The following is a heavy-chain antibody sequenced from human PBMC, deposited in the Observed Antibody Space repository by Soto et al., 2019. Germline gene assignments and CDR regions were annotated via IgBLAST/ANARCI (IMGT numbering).Heavy chain of an antibody. CDR1: GYTFTSYP. CDR2: INAGNGNT. CDR3: ARGTTISPGGYYYYYGMDV. J-gene: IGHJ6*02. D-gene: IGHD3-9*01. V-gene: IGHV1-3*01. Sequence: ASVKVSCKASGYTFTSYPMHWVRQAPGQRLEWMGWINAGNGNTKYSQKFQGRVTITRDTSASTAYMELSSLRSEDTAVYYCARGTTISPGGYYYYYGMDVWGQGTTVTVSS.